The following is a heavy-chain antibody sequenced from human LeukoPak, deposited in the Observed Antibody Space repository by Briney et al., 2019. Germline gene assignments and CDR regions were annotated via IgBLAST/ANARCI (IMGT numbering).Heavy chain of an antibody. CDR1: EFTFGIYR. D-gene: IGHD4-17*01. CDR2: ISRSSRYI. V-gene: IGHV3-21*01. CDR3: ARDDDGATDFDYYYMDV. J-gene: IGHJ6*03. Sequence: GGCLRLSCPASEFTFGIYRTESVRQARGRGLESVPSISRSSRYIYYAASVKGRFTISRDNAKNSLYLQMNSLRAEDTAVYYCARDDDGATDFDYYYMDVWGKGTTVTISS.